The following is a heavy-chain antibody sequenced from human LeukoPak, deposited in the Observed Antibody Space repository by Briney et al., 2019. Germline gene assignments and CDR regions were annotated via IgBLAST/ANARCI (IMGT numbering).Heavy chain of an antibody. J-gene: IGHJ5*02. CDR2: IYTSGST. CDR1: GGSISSYY. V-gene: IGHV4-4*07. CDR3: ARVVPYYDILTGYKGAYNWFDP. Sequence: SETLSLTCTVSGGSISSYYWGWIRQPAGKGLEWIGRIYTSGSTNYNPSLKSRVTMSVDTSKNQFSLKLSSVTAADTAVYYCARVVPYYDILTGYKGAYNWFDPWGQGTLVTVSS. D-gene: IGHD3-9*01.